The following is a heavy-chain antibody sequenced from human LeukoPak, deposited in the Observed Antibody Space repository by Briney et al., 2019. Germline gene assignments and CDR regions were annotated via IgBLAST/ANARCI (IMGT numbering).Heavy chain of an antibody. CDR2: ITGGHFPT. D-gene: IGHD4-17*01. V-gene: IGHV3-23*01. CDR3: TRDPNGDYVGAFES. CDR1: GFDFKNHP. Sequence: GGSLRLSCTASGFDFKNHPMTWVRQAPGKGLEWVSSITGGHFPTYYTDSVKGRFTISRDNSKNTLYLQMNSLRADDTAVYYCTRDPNGDYVGAFESWGQGTLVTVSS. J-gene: IGHJ5*01.